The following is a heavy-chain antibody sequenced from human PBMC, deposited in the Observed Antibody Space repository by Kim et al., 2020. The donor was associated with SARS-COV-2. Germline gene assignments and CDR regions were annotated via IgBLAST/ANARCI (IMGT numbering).Heavy chain of an antibody. CDR3: ARGASSSSNSFDY. V-gene: IGHV3-66*01. Sequence: GGSLRLSCAASGFTVSSNYMSWVRQAPGKGLEWVSVIYSGGSTYYADSVKGRFTISRDNSKNTLYLQMNSLRAEDTAVYYCARGASSSSNSFDYWGQGTLVTVSS. J-gene: IGHJ4*02. CDR1: GFTVSSNY. D-gene: IGHD6-6*01. CDR2: IYSGGST.